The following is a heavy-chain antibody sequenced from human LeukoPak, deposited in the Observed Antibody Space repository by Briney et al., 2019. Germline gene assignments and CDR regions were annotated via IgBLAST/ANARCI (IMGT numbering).Heavy chain of an antibody. CDR2: INPSGGST. V-gene: IGHV1-46*01. CDR1: GYTFTSYY. CDR3: AREGRDSSGGPAGGLDY. Sequence: ASVKVSCKASGYTFTSYYMHWVRQAPGQGLEWMGLINPSGGSTSYAQKFQGRVTMPKDTSTSTVYMELSSLRSEDTAVYYWAREGRDSSGGPAGGLDYWGQGTLDTVS. D-gene: IGHD6-19*01. J-gene: IGHJ4*02.